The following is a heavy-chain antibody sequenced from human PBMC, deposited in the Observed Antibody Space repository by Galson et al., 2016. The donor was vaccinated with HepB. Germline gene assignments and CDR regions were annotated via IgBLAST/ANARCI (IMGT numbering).Heavy chain of an antibody. CDR2: TYYRSKWYN. Sequence: CAISGDSVSSNSATWNWIRQSPSRGLEWLGRTYYRSKWYNDYALSVKSRITTNPDPSKNQFSLQLNSVTPEDTAVYYCARVRSGYSGYANPYYYGMDVWGQGTTVTVSS. V-gene: IGHV6-1*01. J-gene: IGHJ6*02. CDR1: GDSVSSNSAT. CDR3: ARVRSGYSGYANPYYYGMDV. D-gene: IGHD5-12*01.